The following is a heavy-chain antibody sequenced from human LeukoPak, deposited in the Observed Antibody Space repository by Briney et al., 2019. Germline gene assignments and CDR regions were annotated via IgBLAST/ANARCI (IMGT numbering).Heavy chain of an antibody. V-gene: IGHV3-30*01. CDR3: ARDDIKVAAIGV. Sequence: GGSLRLSCAASGFSFSLYAFHWGRQAPGGGLEWVSVISHDGRNKYYADSVKGRFITSRDNSRNTLDLQVNSLRPEDTAVYYCARDDIKVAAIGVWGQGTLVTVSS. J-gene: IGHJ4*02. CDR1: GFSFSLYA. CDR2: ISHDGRNK. D-gene: IGHD2-15*01.